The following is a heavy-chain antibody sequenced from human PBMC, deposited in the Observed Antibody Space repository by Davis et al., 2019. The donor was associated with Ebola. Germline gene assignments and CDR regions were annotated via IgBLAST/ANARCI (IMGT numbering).Heavy chain of an antibody. CDR2: IWYDGSNK. CDR3: ATEVVTATPYYYYYGMDV. V-gene: IGHV3-33*01. Sequence: PGGSLRLSCAASGFTFSSYGMHWVRQAPGKGLEWVAVIWYDGSNKYYADSVKGRFTISRDNSKNTLYLQMNSLRAEDTAVYYCATEVVTATPYYYYYGMDVWGQGTTVTVSS. D-gene: IGHD2-21*02. CDR1: GFTFSSYG. J-gene: IGHJ6*02.